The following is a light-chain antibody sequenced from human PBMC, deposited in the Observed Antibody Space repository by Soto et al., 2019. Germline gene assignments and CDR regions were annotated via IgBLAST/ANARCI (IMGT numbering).Light chain of an antibody. CDR1: ESVTNNY. Sequence: EIVLTQSPGTLSLSPGERATLSCRASESVTNNYLAWYQQKPGQPPRLLIYNVFNRATGIPDRFSGSGSGTDFPLTISRLVPEDFAVYYCHQPPSAPLTFGQGTKMEI. V-gene: IGKV3-20*01. J-gene: IGKJ1*01. CDR3: HQPPSAPLT. CDR2: NVF.